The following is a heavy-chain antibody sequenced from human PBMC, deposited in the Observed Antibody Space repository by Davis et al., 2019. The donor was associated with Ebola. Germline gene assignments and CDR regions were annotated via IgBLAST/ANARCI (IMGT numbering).Heavy chain of an antibody. J-gene: IGHJ4*02. D-gene: IGHD2-15*01. CDR2: ISSSSYI. Sequence: GESLKISCAASGFTFSSYSMNWVRQAPGKGLEWVSSISSSSYIYYADSVKGRFTISRDNAKNSLYLQMNSLRDEDTAVYYCARGHCSGGSCYFSGYFDYWGQGTLVTVSS. CDR1: GFTFSSYS. CDR3: ARGHCSGGSCYFSGYFDY. V-gene: IGHV3-21*01.